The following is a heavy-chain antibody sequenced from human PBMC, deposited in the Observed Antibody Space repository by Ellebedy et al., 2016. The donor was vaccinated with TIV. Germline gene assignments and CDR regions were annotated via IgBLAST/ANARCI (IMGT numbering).Heavy chain of an antibody. D-gene: IGHD2-15*01. J-gene: IGHJ4*02. CDR3: ARDGRMCSGGNCPFDY. CDR2: ISSSGSYI. CDR1: GFTFSSYT. Sequence: GGSLRLXXAASGFTFSSYTMNWVRQAPGKGLEWVSSISSSGSYIYYADSVKGRFTISRDNAKNSLYLQMNSLRAEDTAVYYCARDGRMCSGGNCPFDYWGQGTLVTVSS. V-gene: IGHV3-21*01.